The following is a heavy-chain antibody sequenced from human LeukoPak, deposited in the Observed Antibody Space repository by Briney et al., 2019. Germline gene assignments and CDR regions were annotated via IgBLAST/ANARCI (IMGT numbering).Heavy chain of an antibody. CDR3: TTKGLIQLWLLDV. Sequence: PGGSLRLSCAASGFTFSNAWMSWVRQAPGKGLEWVGRIKSKTDGGTTDYAAPVKGRFTISRDDSKNTLYLQMNSLKTEDTAVYYCTTKGLIQLWLLDVWGKGTTVTVSS. CDR2: IKSKTDGGTT. V-gene: IGHV3-15*01. J-gene: IGHJ6*04. CDR1: GFTFSNAW. D-gene: IGHD5-18*01.